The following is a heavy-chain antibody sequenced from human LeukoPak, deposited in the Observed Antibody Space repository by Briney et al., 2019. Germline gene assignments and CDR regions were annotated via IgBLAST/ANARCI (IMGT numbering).Heavy chain of an antibody. CDR1: GFSLTTSEMS. V-gene: IGHV2-70*11. J-gene: IGHJ4*02. D-gene: IGHD1-1*01. Sequence: SGPTLVNPTQTLTLTCTFSGFSLTTSEMSVSWIRQPPGKALEWLARIDWDDDKYYSTSLKTRLTISKDTSKNQVVLTMTNMDPVDTATHYCARMDNWSFDYWGQGTLVTVSS. CDR2: IDWDDDK. CDR3: ARMDNWSFDY.